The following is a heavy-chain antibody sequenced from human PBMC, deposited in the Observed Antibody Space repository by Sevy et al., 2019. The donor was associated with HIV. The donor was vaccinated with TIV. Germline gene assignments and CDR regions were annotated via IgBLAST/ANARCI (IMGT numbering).Heavy chain of an antibody. J-gene: IGHJ4*02. V-gene: IGHV3-30*02. D-gene: IGHD6-13*01. Sequence: GGSLRLSCAASAFTFSHYAMHWVRQAPGKGLEWVAFIHFDGSDKYYADSVKGRFTISRDNSKNMLYLQMNSLRAEGTAGYYCAKNTAAAGTRGFHYWGQGTRVTVSS. CDR3: AKNTAAAGTRGFHY. CDR1: AFTFSHYA. CDR2: IHFDGSDK.